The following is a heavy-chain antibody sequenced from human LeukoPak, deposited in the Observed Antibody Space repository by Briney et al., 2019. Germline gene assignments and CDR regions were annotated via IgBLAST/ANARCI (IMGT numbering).Heavy chain of an antibody. CDR1: GGSISSSRYY. CDR3: ANVPDSGSYWGYYFDY. J-gene: IGHJ4*02. D-gene: IGHD1-26*01. V-gene: IGHV4-61*02. Sequence: SETLSLTCSVSGGSISSSRYYWGWIRQPAGKGLEWIGRIYTSGSTNYNPSLKSRVTISVDTSKNQFSLKLSSVTAADTAVYYCANVPDSGSYWGYYFDYWGQGTLVTVSS. CDR2: IYTSGST.